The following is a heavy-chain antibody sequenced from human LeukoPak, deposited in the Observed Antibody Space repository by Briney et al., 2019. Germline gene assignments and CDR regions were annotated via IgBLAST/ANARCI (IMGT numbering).Heavy chain of an antibody. J-gene: IGHJ4*02. CDR2: IDHSGST. D-gene: IGHD2-2*01. V-gene: IGHV4-34*01. Sequence: PSETLSLTCAVYGGSFSGSYWSWIRQPPGKGLEWIWEIDHSGSTNYNPSLKSRVTISVDTSKNQFSLKLSSVTAADTAVYYCARRSYVVVPAAIGGYFDYWGQGTLVTVSS. CDR3: ARRSYVVVPAAIGGYFDY. CDR1: GGSFSGSY.